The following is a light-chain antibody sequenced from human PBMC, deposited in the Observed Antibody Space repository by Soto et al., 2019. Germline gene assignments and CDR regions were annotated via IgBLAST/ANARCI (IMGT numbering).Light chain of an antibody. V-gene: IGLV1-51*01. CDR2: DNN. CDR1: SSNIGNNY. J-gene: IGLJ7*01. Sequence: QSVLTQPPSVSAAPGQKVTISCSGSSSNIGNNYVSWYQQLPGTAPKLLLYDNNKPPSGIPDRFSGSKSGTSDTLGITGLQQGDEADYYCGTWDSSLSAAVFGGGTQLTVL. CDR3: GTWDSSLSAAV.